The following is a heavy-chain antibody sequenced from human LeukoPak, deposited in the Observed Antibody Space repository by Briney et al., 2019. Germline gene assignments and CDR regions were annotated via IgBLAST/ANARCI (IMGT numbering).Heavy chain of an antibody. CDR1: GYTFTSYG. CDR2: ISIYNGNT. CDR3: ARITYDFWSGYYMPDDP. D-gene: IGHD3-3*01. V-gene: IGHV1-18*01. Sequence: ASVKVSCKASGYTFTSYGINWVRQAPGQGLEWMGWISIYNGNTDYAQKLRGRVTMTTDTSTSTAYLELRGLRSDDTAVYYCARITYDFWSGYYMPDDPWGQGTLVTVSS. J-gene: IGHJ5*02.